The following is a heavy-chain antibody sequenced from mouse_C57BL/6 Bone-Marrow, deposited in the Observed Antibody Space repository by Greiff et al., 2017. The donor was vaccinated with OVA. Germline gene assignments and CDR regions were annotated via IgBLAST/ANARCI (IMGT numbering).Heavy chain of an antibody. CDR2: IDPSDSYT. CDR3: AREGYYYGSSVAY. Sequence: QVHVKQPGAELVMPGASVKLSCKASGYTFTSYWMHWVKQRPGQGLEWIGEIDPSDSYTNYNQKFKGKSTLTVDKSSSTAYMQLSSLTSEDSAVYYCAREGYYYGSSVAYWGQGTLVTVSA. D-gene: IGHD1-1*01. V-gene: IGHV1-69*01. CDR1: GYTFTSYW. J-gene: IGHJ3*01.